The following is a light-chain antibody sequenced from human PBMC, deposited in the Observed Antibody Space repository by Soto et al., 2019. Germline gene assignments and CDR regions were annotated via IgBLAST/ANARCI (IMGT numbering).Light chain of an antibody. V-gene: IGKV3-15*01. J-gene: IGKJ1*01. CDR3: QQYNNWPPDRT. CDR1: QRVSSN. CDR2: GAS. Sequence: EIVMTQSPATLSVSPGERATLSCRASQRVSSNLAWYQQKPGQAPRLLIYGASTRATGIPARFSGSGSGTEFTLTISSLQSEDFEIYFCQQYNNWPPDRTFGQGTKVEI.